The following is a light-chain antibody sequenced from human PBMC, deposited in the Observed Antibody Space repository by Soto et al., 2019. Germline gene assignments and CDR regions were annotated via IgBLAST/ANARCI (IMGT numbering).Light chain of an antibody. CDR3: QQFNNLPWT. J-gene: IGKJ1*01. CDR1: RDISHY. CDR2: DAS. Sequence: DIQMTHSPSSRFASVGDRVTITCRASRDISHYLNWYQQKPGKAPKLLIYDASNLERGVPSKFSGSGSGTDFIFTISSLQPEDIATYYCQQFNNLPWTFGQGTKVEIE. V-gene: IGKV1-33*01.